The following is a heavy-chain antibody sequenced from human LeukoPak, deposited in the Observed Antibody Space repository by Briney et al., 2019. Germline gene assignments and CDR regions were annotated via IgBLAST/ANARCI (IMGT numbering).Heavy chain of an antibody. D-gene: IGHD3-22*01. J-gene: IGHJ4*02. V-gene: IGHV1-18*01. Sequence: ASVKVSCKASGYTFTSYGISWVRQAPGQGLEWMGWISAYNGNTNYAQKLQGRVTITTDTSTSTAYMELRSLRSDDTAVYYCARWLAYYYDSSGYYYFDYWGQGTLVTVS. CDR2: ISAYNGNT. CDR3: ARWLAYYYDSSGYYYFDY. CDR1: GYTFTSYG.